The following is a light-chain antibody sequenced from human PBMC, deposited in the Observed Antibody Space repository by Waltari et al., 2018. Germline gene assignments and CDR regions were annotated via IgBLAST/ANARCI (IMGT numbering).Light chain of an antibody. CDR2: DVT. CDR1: SSDFGGYNS. Sequence: QSALTQPASVSGSPGQSITISCTGSSSDFGGYNSVSWYQQHPDTAPKLRLYDVTKRPSGVSHRFSASKSGNTASLSISGLQADDEAVYHCSSYAGSSTVVFGGGTKLTVL. CDR3: SSYAGSSTVV. V-gene: IGLV2-14*03. J-gene: IGLJ2*01.